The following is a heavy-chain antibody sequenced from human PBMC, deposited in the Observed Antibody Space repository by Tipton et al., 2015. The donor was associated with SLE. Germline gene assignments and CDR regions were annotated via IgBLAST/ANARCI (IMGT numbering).Heavy chain of an antibody. D-gene: IGHD6-6*01. CDR2: ISSSGSAI. CDR1: GFTFSDYY. Sequence: SLRLSCAASGFTFSDYYMSWIRQAPGKGLEWVSYISSSGSAIHYADSVKGRFTISRDNAKNSLYLQMNSLRAEDTAVYYCARDSSPPYYYCYMDVWGKGTTATVSS. CDR3: ARDSSPPYYYCYMDV. J-gene: IGHJ6*03. V-gene: IGHV3-11*01.